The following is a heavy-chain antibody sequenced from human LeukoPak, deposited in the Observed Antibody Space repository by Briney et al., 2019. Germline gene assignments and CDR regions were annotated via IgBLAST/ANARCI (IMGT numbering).Heavy chain of an antibody. D-gene: IGHD6-13*01. V-gene: IGHV1-69*06. CDR2: IIPIFGTT. CDR1: GGTFSSYA. Sequence: GGSVKVSCKASGGTFSSYAMSWVRQAPGQGLEWSGRIIPIFGTTNYAQKVQGRVTITADKSTSTAYMELSSLRSEDTAVYYCASGRAAADHYYYYGMDVWGQGTTVTVSS. J-gene: IGHJ6*02. CDR3: ASGRAAADHYYYYGMDV.